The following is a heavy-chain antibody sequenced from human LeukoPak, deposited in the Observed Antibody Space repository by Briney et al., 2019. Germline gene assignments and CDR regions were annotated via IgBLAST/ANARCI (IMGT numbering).Heavy chain of an antibody. Sequence: PGGSLRLSCAASGFTFTTFTINWVRQAPGKGLEWVSAINRGGGGAYYADFVKGRFTISRDNSENTLYLQMNSLRAEDTATYYCAKGTERYREVSSFDSWGQGTQVTVSS. J-gene: IGHJ4*02. D-gene: IGHD3-10*01. V-gene: IGHV3-23*01. CDR2: INRGGGGA. CDR1: GFTFTTFT. CDR3: AKGTERYREVSSFDS.